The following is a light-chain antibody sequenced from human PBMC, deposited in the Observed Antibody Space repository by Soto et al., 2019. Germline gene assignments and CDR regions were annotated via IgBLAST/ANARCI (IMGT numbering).Light chain of an antibody. CDR2: LEVSGSY. J-gene: IGLJ2*01. CDR1: SGHSSYI. V-gene: IGLV4-60*02. CDR3: ETWDNNILV. Sequence: QSVLTQSSSASASLGSSVKLTCTLSSGHSSYIIAWHQQQPGKAPRYLMKLEVSGSYNKGSRVPDRFSGSSSGADRYLTISTLQFEDEADYYCETWDNNILVFGGGTKLTVL.